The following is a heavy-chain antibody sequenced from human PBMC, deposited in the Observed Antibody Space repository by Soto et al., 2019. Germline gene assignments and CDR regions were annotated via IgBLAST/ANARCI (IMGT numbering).Heavy chain of an antibody. J-gene: IGHJ4*02. CDR1: GFTFSSYA. Sequence: PGGSLRLSCAASGFTFSSYAMSWVRQAPGKGLEWVSAISGSGGSTYYAGSVKGRFTISRDNSKNTLYLQMNSLRAEDTAVYYCANRPRYCSSTSCFDYWGQGTLVTVSS. V-gene: IGHV3-23*01. CDR3: ANRPRYCSSTSCFDY. D-gene: IGHD2-2*01. CDR2: ISGSGGST.